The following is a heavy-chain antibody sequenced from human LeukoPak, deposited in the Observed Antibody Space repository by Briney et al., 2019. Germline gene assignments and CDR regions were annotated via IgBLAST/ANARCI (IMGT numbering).Heavy chain of an antibody. CDR3: ARSPDLHDYNAFDI. Sequence: SETLSLTCAVYGGSFSGYYRSWIRQPPGKGLEWIGEINHSGSTNYNPSLKSRVTISVDTSKNQFSLKLSSVTAADTAVYYCARSPDLHDYNAFDIWGQGTMVTVSS. CDR1: GGSFSGYY. J-gene: IGHJ3*02. CDR2: INHSGST. D-gene: IGHD4-11*01. V-gene: IGHV4-34*01.